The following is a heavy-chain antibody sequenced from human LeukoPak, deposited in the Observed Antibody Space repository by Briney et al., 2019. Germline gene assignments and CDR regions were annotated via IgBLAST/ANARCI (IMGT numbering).Heavy chain of an antibody. CDR3: TTKNPYGAQVDY. CDR1: GFTFSNAW. V-gene: IGHV3-15*01. J-gene: IGHJ4*02. Sequence: NPGGSLRLSCAASGFTFSNAWMSWVRQAPGKGLEWVGRIKSKTDGGTTDYAAPVKGRFTISRDDSKNTLYLQMNSLKTEDTAVYYCTTKNPYGAQVDYWGQGTLATVSS. CDR2: IKSKTDGGTT. D-gene: IGHD4-17*01.